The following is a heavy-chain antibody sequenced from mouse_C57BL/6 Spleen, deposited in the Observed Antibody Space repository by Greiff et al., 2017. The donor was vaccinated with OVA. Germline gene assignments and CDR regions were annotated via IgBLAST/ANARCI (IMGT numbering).Heavy chain of an antibody. D-gene: IGHD2-5*01. CDR1: GYTFTSYW. Sequence: QVQLQQPGAELVKPGASVKLSCKASGYTFTSYWMQWVKQRPGQGLEWIGEIDPSDSYTNYNQKFKGKATLTVDTSSSTAYIQLSSLTSEDSAVYYCARGDYSNFAWFAYWGQGTLVTVSA. J-gene: IGHJ3*01. CDR2: IDPSDSYT. V-gene: IGHV1-50*01. CDR3: ARGDYSNFAWFAY.